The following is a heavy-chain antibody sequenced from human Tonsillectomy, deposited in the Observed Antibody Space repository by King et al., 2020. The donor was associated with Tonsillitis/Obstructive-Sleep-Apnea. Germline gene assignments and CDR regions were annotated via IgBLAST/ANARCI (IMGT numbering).Heavy chain of an antibody. CDR2: ISSSSSYI. CDR3: ARRITIFGVVIITPIDYYYYYMDV. CDR1: GFTFSSYS. Sequence: VQLVESGGGLVKPGGSLRLSCAASGFTFSSYSMNWVRQAPGKGLEWVSSISSSSSYIYYADSVKGRFTISSDNAKNSLYLQMNSLRAEDTAVYYCARRITIFGVVIITPIDYYYYYMDVWGKGTTVTVSS. V-gene: IGHV3-21*01. J-gene: IGHJ6*03. D-gene: IGHD3-3*01.